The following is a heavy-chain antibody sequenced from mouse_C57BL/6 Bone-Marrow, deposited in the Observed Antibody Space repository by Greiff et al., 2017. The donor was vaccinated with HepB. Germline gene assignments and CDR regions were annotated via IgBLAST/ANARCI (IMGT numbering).Heavy chain of an antibody. CDR2: ISSGSSTI. Sequence: EVMLVESGGGLVKPGGSLKLSCAASGFTLSDYGMHWVRQAPEKGLEWVAYISSGSSTIYYADTVKGRFTISRANAKNTLFLQMTSLRSEDTAMYYCARRYYGSSYYWYFDVWGTGTTVTVSS. J-gene: IGHJ1*03. D-gene: IGHD1-1*01. CDR1: GFTLSDYG. CDR3: ARRYYGSSYYWYFDV. V-gene: IGHV5-17*01.